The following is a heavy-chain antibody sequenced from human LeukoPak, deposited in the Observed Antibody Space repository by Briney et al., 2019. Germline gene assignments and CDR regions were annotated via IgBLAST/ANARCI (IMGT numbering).Heavy chain of an antibody. CDR3: ARDLPGYCSSTSCRPFDP. V-gene: IGHV1-69*13. CDR2: IIPIFGTA. D-gene: IGHD2-2*01. CDR1: GYTFTSYG. Sequence: ASVKVSCKASGYTFTSYGISWVRQAPGQGLEWMGGIIPIFGTANYAQKFQGRVTITADESTSTAYMELSSLRSEDTAVYYCARDLPGYCSSTSCRPFDPWGQGTLVTVSS. J-gene: IGHJ5*02.